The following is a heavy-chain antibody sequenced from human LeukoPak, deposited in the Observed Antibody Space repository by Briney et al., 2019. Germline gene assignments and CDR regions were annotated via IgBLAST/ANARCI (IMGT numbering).Heavy chain of an antibody. J-gene: IGHJ5*02. CDR1: GFTFSSYG. CDR3: AKGGASQEYNWFDP. V-gene: IGHV3-30*02. CDR2: IRYDGSNK. Sequence: GGSLRLSCAASGFTFSSYGMHWVRQAPGKGLEWVAFIRYDGSNKYYADSVKGRFTISRDNSKNTLYLQMSSLRAEDTAVYYCAKGGASQEYNWFDPWGQGTLVTVSS. D-gene: IGHD2-2*01.